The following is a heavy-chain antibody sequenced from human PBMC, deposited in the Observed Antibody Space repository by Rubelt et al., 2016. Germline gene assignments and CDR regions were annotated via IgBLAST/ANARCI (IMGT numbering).Heavy chain of an antibody. J-gene: IGHJ6*02. CDR3: ARGNYYYGMDV. CDR1: GGSISTYY. V-gene: IGHV4-59*12. D-gene: IGHD3-10*01. CDR2: IYYSGST. Sequence: QVQLQESGPGLLKPSETLSLTCTVSGGSISTYYWSWIRQPPGKGLEWIGNIYYSGSTKYNPSLKSRVTISVDTSKNQFSLKLSSVTAADTAVYYCARGNYYYGMDVWGQGTTVTVSS.